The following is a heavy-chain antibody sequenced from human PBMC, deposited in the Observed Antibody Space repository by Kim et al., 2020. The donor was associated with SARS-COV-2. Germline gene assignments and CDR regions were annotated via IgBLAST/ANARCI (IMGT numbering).Heavy chain of an antibody. Sequence: SVKVSCKASGGTFSSYAISWVRQAPGQGLEWMGGIIPIFGTANYAQKFQGRVTITADESTSTAYMELSSLRSEDTAVYYCARSYRAPDYLDNFQHWGQGTLVTVSS. D-gene: IGHD5-12*01. V-gene: IGHV1-69*13. CDR2: IIPIFGTA. CDR3: ARSYRAPDYLDNFQH. CDR1: GGTFSSYA. J-gene: IGHJ1*01.